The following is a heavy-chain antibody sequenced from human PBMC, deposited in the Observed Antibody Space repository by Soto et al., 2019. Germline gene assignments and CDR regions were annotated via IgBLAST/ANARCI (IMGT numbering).Heavy chain of an antibody. CDR3: ARVIDGYCSGGSCYGFFDY. CDR2: IYHSGST. CDR1: SGSISSSNW. Sequence: PSETLSLTCAVSSGSISSSNWWSWVRQPPGKGLGWIGEIYHSGSTNYNPSLKSRVTISVDKSKNQFSLKLSSVTAADTAVYYCARVIDGYCSGGSCYGFFDYWGQGTLVTVSS. J-gene: IGHJ4*02. D-gene: IGHD2-15*01. V-gene: IGHV4-4*02.